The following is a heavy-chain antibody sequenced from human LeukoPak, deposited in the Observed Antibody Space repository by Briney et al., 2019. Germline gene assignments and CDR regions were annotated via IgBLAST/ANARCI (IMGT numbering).Heavy chain of an antibody. CDR2: SYWGDDK. J-gene: IGHJ6*03. V-gene: IGHV2-5*02. Sequence: SGPTQVKPTQTLTLTCTFSGFSLSTSGVDVGWIRQPPGKALEWLALSYWGDDKRYSPPLKSRHTVAKDAAKNQVVLTMPNMNPVDTATDYSAHRPARAGPTPMYVWGKGNTVTVSS. D-gene: IGHD6-13*01. CDR3: AHRPARAGPTPMYV. CDR1: GFSLSTSGVD.